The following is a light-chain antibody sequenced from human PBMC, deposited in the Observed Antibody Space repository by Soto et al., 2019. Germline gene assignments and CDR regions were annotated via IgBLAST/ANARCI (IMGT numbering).Light chain of an antibody. CDR2: EVS. CDR1: SSDVGGYNY. J-gene: IGLJ3*02. Sequence: QSALTQPASVSGSPGQSITISCTGTSSDVGGYNYVSWYRQHPGKAPKLMIYEVSNRPSGVSNRFSGSKSGNTASLTISGLQAEDEADYYCSSYTSSSTLRGVFGGGTKLTVL. CDR3: SSYTSSSTLRGV. V-gene: IGLV2-14*01.